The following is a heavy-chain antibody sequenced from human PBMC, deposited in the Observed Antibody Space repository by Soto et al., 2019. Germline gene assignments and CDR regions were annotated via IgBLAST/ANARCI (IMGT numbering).Heavy chain of an antibody. CDR2: TSFDGSNK. CDR1: GFTFSNSG. CDR3: AKGSFDY. D-gene: IGHD3-10*01. V-gene: IGHV3-30*18. J-gene: IGHJ4*02. Sequence: QVQLVESGGGAVQPGRSPRLSCVASGFTFSNSGMHWVRQAPGRGLEWVAVTSFDGSNKYYADSVKGRFTISRDNSKNTLYLQMNSLRTEDTAVYYCAKGSFDYWGQGTLVTVSS.